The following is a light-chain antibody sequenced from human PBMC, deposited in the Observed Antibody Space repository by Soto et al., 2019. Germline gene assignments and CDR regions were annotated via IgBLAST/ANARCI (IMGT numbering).Light chain of an antibody. CDR1: SSDVGGYNY. Sequence: HSMLSQPASESGSPGQSVTISCTGTSSDVGGYNYVSWYQQHPVKAPKLMIYDVTNRPSGVSDRFSGSKSGNTASLTISGLQAEDEADYYCSSYTSSSTPYVFGTGTKVTVL. CDR3: SSYTSSSTPYV. J-gene: IGLJ1*01. V-gene: IGLV2-14*01. CDR2: DVT.